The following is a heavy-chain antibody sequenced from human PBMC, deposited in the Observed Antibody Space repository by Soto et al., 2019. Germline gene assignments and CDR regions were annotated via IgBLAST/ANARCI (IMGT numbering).Heavy chain of an antibody. CDR3: ARSRDGYSFYFYYGMDG. CDR2: ILHDGSAE. Sequence: GSLRLSCAASGFIFTSYGMHWVRQAPGKGLEWMALILHDGSAEYYADSVKGRFTISRDNSKNTLYLQMNSLTAEDTAVYYCARSRDGYSFYFYYGMDGWGQGTTVTVSS. V-gene: IGHV3-30*03. D-gene: IGHD4-4*01. J-gene: IGHJ6*02. CDR1: GFIFTSYG.